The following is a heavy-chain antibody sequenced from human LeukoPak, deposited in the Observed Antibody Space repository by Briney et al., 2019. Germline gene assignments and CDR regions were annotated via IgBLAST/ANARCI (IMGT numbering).Heavy chain of an antibody. D-gene: IGHD3-10*01. Sequence: ASVKVSCKASGYSFTSYYMHWVRQAPGQGLEWMGIINPSGGSTSYAQTFQGRVTMTRDTSTSTVYMELSSLRSEDTAVYYCARDPILYYYGSGSPYSYYMDVWGKGTTVTISS. J-gene: IGHJ6*03. CDR1: GYSFTSYY. CDR2: INPSGGST. CDR3: ARDPILYYYGSGSPYSYYMDV. V-gene: IGHV1-46*01.